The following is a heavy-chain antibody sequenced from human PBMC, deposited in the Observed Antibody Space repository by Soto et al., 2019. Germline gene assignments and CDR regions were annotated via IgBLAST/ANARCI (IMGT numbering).Heavy chain of an antibody. CDR1: GFTFDDHA. V-gene: IGHV3-9*01. J-gene: IGHJ4*02. CDR3: AKDPLHSCTDGSCTFDY. CDR2: ISWNSGSM. Sequence: GGSLRLSCAASGFTFDDHAMHWVRQAPGKGLEWVSGISWNSGSMGYADSVKGRFTISRDNAKNSLYLQMNTLRAEDTALYYCAKDPLHSCTDGSCTFDYWGQGTLVTVSS. D-gene: IGHD2-15*01.